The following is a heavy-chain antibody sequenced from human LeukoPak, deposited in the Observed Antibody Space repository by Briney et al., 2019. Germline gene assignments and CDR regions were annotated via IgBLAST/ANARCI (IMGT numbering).Heavy chain of an antibody. CDR3: ASRSGSSGSWFDP. CDR2: IIPIFGTA. V-gene: IGHV1-69*06. J-gene: IGHJ5*02. CDR1: GGTFSSYA. Sequence: SVTVSCKASGGTFSSYAISWVRQAPGQGLEWMGGIIPIFGTANYAQKFQGRVTITADKSTSTAYMELGSLRSEDTAVYYRASRSGSSGSWFDPWGQGTLVTVSS. D-gene: IGHD3-10*01.